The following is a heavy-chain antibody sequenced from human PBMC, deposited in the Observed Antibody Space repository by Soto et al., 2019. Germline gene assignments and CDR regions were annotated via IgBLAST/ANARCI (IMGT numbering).Heavy chain of an antibody. J-gene: IGHJ4*02. D-gene: IGHD5-12*01. CDR2: IKSKSDGGTT. Sequence: GGSLRLSCAASGFTFSNVWMILVRQAPGKGLEWLGRIKSKSDGGTTDYAAPVKGRFTISRDDSKNTLYLQMNSLKTEDTAVYYCSTELRSHYWGQGTLVTVSS. CDR3: STELRSHY. V-gene: IGHV3-15*01. CDR1: GFTFSNVW.